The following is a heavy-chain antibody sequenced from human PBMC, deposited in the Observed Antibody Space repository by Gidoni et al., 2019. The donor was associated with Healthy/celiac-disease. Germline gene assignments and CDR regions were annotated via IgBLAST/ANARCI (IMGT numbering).Heavy chain of an antibody. Sequence: QQWGAGLLKPSETLSLTCAVYGGSFSGYYWSWIRQPPGKGLEWIGEINHSGSTNYNPSLKSRVTISVDTSKNQFSLKLSSVTAADTAVYYCARWYMAAAASPDAFDIWGQGTMVTVSS. J-gene: IGHJ3*02. CDR3: ARWYMAAAASPDAFDI. D-gene: IGHD6-13*01. V-gene: IGHV4-34*01. CDR1: GGSFSGYY. CDR2: INHSGST.